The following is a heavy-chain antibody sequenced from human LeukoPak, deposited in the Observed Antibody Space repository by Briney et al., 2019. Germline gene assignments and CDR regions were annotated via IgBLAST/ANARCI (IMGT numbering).Heavy chain of an antibody. D-gene: IGHD6-13*01. J-gene: IGHJ4*02. V-gene: IGHV4-59*01. CDR3: ARDGDSSSLDY. CDR1: GGSISSYY. CDR2: IYYSGST. Sequence: SETLSLTCTVSGGSISSYYWSWIRQPPGKGLGWIGYIYYSGSTNYNPSLKSRVTISVDTSKSQFSLKLSSVTAADTAVYYCARDGDSSSLDYWGQGTLVTVSS.